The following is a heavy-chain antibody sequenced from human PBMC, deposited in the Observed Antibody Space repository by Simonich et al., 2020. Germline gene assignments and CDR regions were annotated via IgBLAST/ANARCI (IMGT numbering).Heavy chain of an antibody. CDR3: ARGRIAAAGTYYYYYMDV. D-gene: IGHD6-13*01. Sequence: QVQLVQSGAEVKKPGASVKVSCKASGYTFTGYYMHWVRQAPGQGLEWNGWINPKQGGTNNAQKFQGRVTMTRDTSISTAYMELSRLRSDETAVYYCARGRIAAAGTYYYYYMDVWGKGTTVTVSS. V-gene: IGHV1-2*02. J-gene: IGHJ6*03. CDR2: INPKQGGT. CDR1: GYTFTGYY.